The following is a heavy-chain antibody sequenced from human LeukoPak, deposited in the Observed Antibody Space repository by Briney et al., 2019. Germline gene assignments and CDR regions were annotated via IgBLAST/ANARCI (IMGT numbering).Heavy chain of an antibody. D-gene: IGHD6-13*01. Sequence: RPGGSLRLSCAASGFTFDDYGMSWVRQAPGKGLEWVSGINWNGGSTGYADSVKGRFTISRDNAKNSLYLQMNSLRAEDTALYYCARETRSSWSWVGYFDLWGRGTLVTVSS. CDR3: ARETRSSWSWVGYFDL. CDR2: INWNGGST. CDR1: GFTFDDYG. J-gene: IGHJ2*01. V-gene: IGHV3-20*04.